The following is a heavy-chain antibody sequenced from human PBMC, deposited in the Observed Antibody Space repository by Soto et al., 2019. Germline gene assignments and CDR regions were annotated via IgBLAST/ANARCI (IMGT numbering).Heavy chain of an antibody. CDR1: GFTFRSYE. CDR3: AKENSLYGSSTSCYLDY. CDR2: ISSSGSTI. J-gene: IGHJ4*02. Sequence: GGSLRLSCAASGFTFRSYEMNWVRQAPGKGLEWVSYISSSGSTIYYADSVKGRFTISRDNSKNSLYLQMNSLRAEDTAAYYCAKENSLYGSSTSCYLDYWGPGTLVTVSS. V-gene: IGHV3-48*03. D-gene: IGHD2-2*01.